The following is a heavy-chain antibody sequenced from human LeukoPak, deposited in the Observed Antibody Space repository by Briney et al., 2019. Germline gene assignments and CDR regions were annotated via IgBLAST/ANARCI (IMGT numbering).Heavy chain of an antibody. CDR3: ARERGAAGELNWFDP. V-gene: IGHV6-1*01. CDR1: GDSVSSNSAA. J-gene: IGHJ5*02. D-gene: IGHD3-10*01. CDR2: TYYRSKWYN. Sequence: SQTLSLTCAVSGDSVSSNSAAWNWIRQSPSRGLEWLGRTYYRSKWYNGYAVSVKSRITINPDTSKNQFSLQLNSVTPEDTAVYYCARERGAAGELNWFDPWGQGTLVTVSS.